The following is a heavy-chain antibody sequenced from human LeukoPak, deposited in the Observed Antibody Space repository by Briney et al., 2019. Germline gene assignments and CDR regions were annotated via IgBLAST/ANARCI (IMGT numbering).Heavy chain of an antibody. Sequence: SETLSLTCAVYGGSFSGYYWSWIRQPPGKGLEWVGEINHSGSTNYNPSLKSRVTISVDTSKNQFSLKLSSVTAADTAVYYCARVRGAAAGYYYYYYGMDVWGQGTTVTVSS. CDR3: ARVRGAAAGYYYYYYGMDV. CDR2: INHSGST. J-gene: IGHJ6*02. D-gene: IGHD6-13*01. V-gene: IGHV4-34*01. CDR1: GGSFSGYY.